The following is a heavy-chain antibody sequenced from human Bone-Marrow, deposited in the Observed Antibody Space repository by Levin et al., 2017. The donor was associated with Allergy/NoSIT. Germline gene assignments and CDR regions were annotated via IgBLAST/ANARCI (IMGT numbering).Heavy chain of an antibody. CDR2: INPNSGGT. V-gene: IGHV1-2*06. Sequence: ASVKVSCKASGYTFTGYYMHWVRQAPGQGLEWMGRINPNSGGTNYAQKFQGRVTMTRDTSISTAYMELSRLRSDDTAVYYCARDAQPTYGDYDGVYFDYWGQGTLVTVSS. J-gene: IGHJ4*02. CDR1: GYTFTGYY. CDR3: ARDAQPTYGDYDGVYFDY. D-gene: IGHD4-17*01.